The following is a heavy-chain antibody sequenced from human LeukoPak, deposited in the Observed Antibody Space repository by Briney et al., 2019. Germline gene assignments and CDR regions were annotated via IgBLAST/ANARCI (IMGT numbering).Heavy chain of an antibody. Sequence: SETLSLTCTVSGGSISSSSYYWGWIRQPPGKGLEWIGSIYYSGSTYYNPSLKSRVTISVDTSKNQFSLELSSVTAADTAVYYCARDGEVYDFWSGNFDYWGQGTLVTVSS. CDR3: ARDGEVYDFWSGNFDY. D-gene: IGHD3-3*01. CDR1: GGSISSSSYY. CDR2: IYYSGST. V-gene: IGHV4-39*07. J-gene: IGHJ4*02.